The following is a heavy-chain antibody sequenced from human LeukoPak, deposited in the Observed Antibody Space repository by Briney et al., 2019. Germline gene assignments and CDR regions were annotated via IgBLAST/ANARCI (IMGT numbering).Heavy chain of an antibody. Sequence: GGSLRLSCAASGFTFSSHGMHWVRQAPGKGLEWVAVISYDGSNKYYADSVKGRFTISRDNSKNTLYLQMNSLRAEDTAVYYCARDYYYDSSGYPHYWGQGTLVTVSS. CDR2: ISYDGSNK. V-gene: IGHV3-30*12. CDR1: GFTFSSHG. J-gene: IGHJ4*02. CDR3: ARDYYYDSSGYPHY. D-gene: IGHD3-22*01.